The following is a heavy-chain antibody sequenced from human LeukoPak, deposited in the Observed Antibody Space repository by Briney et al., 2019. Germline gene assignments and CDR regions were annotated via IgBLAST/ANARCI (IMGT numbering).Heavy chain of an antibody. J-gene: IGHJ4*02. CDR1: GFTFDDYA. CDR3: AKGFGSSSWYTFDY. D-gene: IGHD6-13*01. V-gene: IGHV3-9*01. Sequence: GGSLRLSCAASGFTFDDYAMHWVRQAPGKGLEWVSGISWNSGSIGYADSVKGRFTISRDNAKNSLYLQMNSLRAEDTALYYCAKGFGSSSWYTFDYWGQGTLVTVSS. CDR2: ISWNSGSI.